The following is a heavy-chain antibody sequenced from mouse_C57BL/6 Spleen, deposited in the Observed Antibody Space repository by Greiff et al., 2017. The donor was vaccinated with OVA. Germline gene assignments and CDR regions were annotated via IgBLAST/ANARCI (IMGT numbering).Heavy chain of an antibody. CDR1: GYTFTGYW. CDR2: ILPGGGST. V-gene: IGHV1-9*01. J-gene: IGHJ3*01. CDR3: ARSRGELAY. D-gene: IGHD2-13*01. Sequence: VQLVESGAELMKPGASVTLSCTASGYTFTGYWIAWVQQSPGHGLEWIGEILPGGGSTNYNEKFKGKATFTADTSSNTAYMQLSSLTTEDSAIYYCARSRGELAYWGQGTLVTVSA.